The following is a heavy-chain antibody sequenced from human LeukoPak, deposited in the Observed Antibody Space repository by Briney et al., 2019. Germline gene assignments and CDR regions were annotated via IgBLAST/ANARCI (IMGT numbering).Heavy chain of an antibody. CDR1: GGSISSGGYY. Sequence: PSETLSLTCAVSGGSISSGGYYWSWIRQPPGKGLEWIGYIYYSGSTNYNPSLKSRITISVDTSKNQFSLKLSSVTAADTAVYYCAGRGGNSWDAFDIWGQGTMVTVSS. CDR3: AGRGGNSWDAFDI. CDR2: IYYSGST. V-gene: IGHV4-61*08. J-gene: IGHJ3*02. D-gene: IGHD4-23*01.